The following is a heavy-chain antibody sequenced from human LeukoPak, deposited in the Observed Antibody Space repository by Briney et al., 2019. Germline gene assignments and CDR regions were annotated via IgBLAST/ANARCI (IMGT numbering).Heavy chain of an antibody. V-gene: IGHV1-69*05. CDR2: IIPIFGTA. CDR1: GSTFSSYA. J-gene: IGHJ4*02. Sequence: SVKASCKASGSTFSSYAISWVRQAPGQGLEWMGRIIPIFGTANYAQKFQGRVTITTDESTSTAYMELSSLRSEDTAVYYCARDLDDSSGFDYWGQGTLVTVSS. D-gene: IGHD6-19*01. CDR3: ARDLDDSSGFDY.